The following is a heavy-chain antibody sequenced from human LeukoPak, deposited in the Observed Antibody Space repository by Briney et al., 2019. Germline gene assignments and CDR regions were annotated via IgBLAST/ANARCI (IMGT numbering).Heavy chain of an antibody. J-gene: IGHJ6*03. V-gene: IGHV3-33*01. Sequence: PGGSLRLSCAASGFTFSRHGMHWVRQAPGKGLEWVAVIWYDGSNKYYADSVEGRFTISRDNSKNTLYLQMNSLRAEDSATYYCARDILSRYMDVWGRGTTVTVSS. CDR1: GFTFSRHG. CDR2: IWYDGSNK. D-gene: IGHD3-10*01. CDR3: ARDILSRYMDV.